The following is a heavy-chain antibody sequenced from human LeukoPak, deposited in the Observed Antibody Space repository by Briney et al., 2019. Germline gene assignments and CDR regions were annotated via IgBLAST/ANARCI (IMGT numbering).Heavy chain of an antibody. CDR3: ARSSIVVIKDY. Sequence: GGSLRLSCVASGFTFSSYEMNWVRQAPGKGLEWVSYISSSGSTIYYADSVKGRFTISRDNAKNSLYLQMNSLRAEDTAVYYCARSSIVVIKDYWGQGTLVTVSS. CDR1: GFTFSSYE. J-gene: IGHJ4*02. CDR2: ISSSGSTI. D-gene: IGHD3-22*01. V-gene: IGHV3-48*03.